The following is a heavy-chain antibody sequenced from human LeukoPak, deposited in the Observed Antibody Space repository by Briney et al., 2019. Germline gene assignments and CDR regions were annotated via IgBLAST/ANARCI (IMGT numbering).Heavy chain of an antibody. CDR2: IYYSGST. J-gene: IGHJ4*02. CDR3: ARDGIVGATTRDY. V-gene: IGHV4-59*01. Sequence: SETLSLTCAVSGGSISSYYWSWIRQPPGKGLEWIGYIYYSGSTNYNPSLKSRVTISVDTSKNQFSLKLSSVTAADTAVYYCARDGIVGATTRDYWGQGTLVTVSS. CDR1: GGSISSYY. D-gene: IGHD1-26*01.